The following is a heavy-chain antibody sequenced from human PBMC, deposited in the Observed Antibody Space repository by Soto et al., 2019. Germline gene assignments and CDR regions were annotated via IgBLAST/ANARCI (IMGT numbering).Heavy chain of an antibody. CDR3: VSARYAYFDY. CDR1: GGSFSNDDYY. Sequence: SETLSLTCSISGGSFSNDDYYWSWNRQPPGKGLEWIGYIYYSGNSNYNPSLKSRVTLPVDTSKKQFSLRLRSVTAADTAVYYRVSARYAYFDYWGQGIRVTVSS. J-gene: IGHJ4*02. CDR2: IYYSGNS. V-gene: IGHV4-30-4*01. D-gene: IGHD5-18*01.